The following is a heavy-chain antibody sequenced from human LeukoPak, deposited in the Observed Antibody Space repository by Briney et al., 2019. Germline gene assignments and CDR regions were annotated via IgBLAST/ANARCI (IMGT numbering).Heavy chain of an antibody. CDR2: IYWDDDK. V-gene: IGHV2-5*02. CDR3: THRVRGSGSPHF. CDR1: GLSLTTSAVG. Sequence: SGPTLVKPTQTLTLTCTFSGLSLTTSAVGVGWIRQPPGKALEWLALIYWDDDKRYSPSLKSRLAITKDTSKSQVVLTMTNMDPVDTATYYCTHRVRGSGSPHFWGQGTLVTVSS. D-gene: IGHD3-10*01. J-gene: IGHJ4*02.